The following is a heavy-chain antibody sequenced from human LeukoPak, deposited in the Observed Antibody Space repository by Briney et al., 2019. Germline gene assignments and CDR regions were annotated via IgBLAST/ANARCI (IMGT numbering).Heavy chain of an antibody. CDR2: LSYSGTT. CDR3: ARDQGVPWGVTTYYYYGMDV. Sequence: ETLSLTCSVSGGSIRSSSYYWGWIRQPPGKGLEWIGSLSYSGTTYYNPSLKGRVTISADTSKNQFSLKLSSVTAADTAVYYCARDQGVPWGVTTYYYYGMDVWGQGTTVTVSS. CDR1: GGSIRSSSYY. D-gene: IGHD2-2*01. V-gene: IGHV4-39*07. J-gene: IGHJ6*02.